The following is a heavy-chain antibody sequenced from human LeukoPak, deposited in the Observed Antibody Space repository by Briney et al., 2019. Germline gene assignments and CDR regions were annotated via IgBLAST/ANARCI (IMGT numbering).Heavy chain of an antibody. CDR1: GGSISSGGYY. J-gene: IGHJ4*02. V-gene: IGHV4-30-2*01. Sequence: PSETLSLTCTVSGGSISSGGYYWSWIRQPPGKGLEWIGYIYHSGSTYYNPSLKSRVTISVDRSKNQFSLKLSSVTAADTAVYYCARGRFLSPCRYWGQGTLVTVSS. CDR2: IYHSGST. D-gene: IGHD3-3*01. CDR3: ARGRFLSPCRY.